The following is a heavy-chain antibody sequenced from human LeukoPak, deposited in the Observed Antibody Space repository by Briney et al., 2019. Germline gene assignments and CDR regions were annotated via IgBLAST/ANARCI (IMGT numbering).Heavy chain of an antibody. D-gene: IGHD5-18*01. CDR2: IYYSGNT. Sequence: SETLSLTCTVSGGSMSSYYWGWIRQPPGKGLEWIGYIYYSGNTNYNPSLKSRVTISVDTSKNQFSLKMRSVTAADTAVYYCARDRRDTSMVWDYWGQGTLVTVSS. J-gene: IGHJ4*02. V-gene: IGHV4-59*01. CDR3: ARDRRDTSMVWDY. CDR1: GGSMSSYY.